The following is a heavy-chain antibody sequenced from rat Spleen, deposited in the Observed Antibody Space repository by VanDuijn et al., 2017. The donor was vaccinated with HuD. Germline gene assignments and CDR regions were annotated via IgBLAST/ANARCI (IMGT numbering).Heavy chain of an antibody. V-gene: IGHV5-29*01. CDR3: ARRYYDGSYWYFDF. D-gene: IGHD1-12*02. CDR1: GFTFSDYY. CDR2: INYDGSST. J-gene: IGHJ1*01. Sequence: EVQLVESDGGLVQPGRSLKLSCAASGFTFSDYYMAWVRQAPTKGLEWVATINYDGSSTYYGDSVKGRFTISRDNAKSTLYLQMDSLRSEDTATYYCARRYYDGSYWYFDFWGPGTMVTVSS.